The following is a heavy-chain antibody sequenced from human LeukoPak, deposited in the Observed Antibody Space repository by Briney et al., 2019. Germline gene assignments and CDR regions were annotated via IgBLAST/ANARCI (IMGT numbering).Heavy chain of an antibody. J-gene: IGHJ4*02. CDR3: ARRGYSYGSEFDY. V-gene: IGHV5-51*01. Sequence: GESLKISCKGSGYSFTSYWIGWVRQMPGKGLGWMGIIYSGDSDTRYSPSFQGQVTISAEKSISTAYLQWSSLKASDTAMYYCARRGYSYGSEFDYWGQGTLVTVSS. CDR2: IYSGDSDT. D-gene: IGHD5-18*01. CDR1: GYSFTSYW.